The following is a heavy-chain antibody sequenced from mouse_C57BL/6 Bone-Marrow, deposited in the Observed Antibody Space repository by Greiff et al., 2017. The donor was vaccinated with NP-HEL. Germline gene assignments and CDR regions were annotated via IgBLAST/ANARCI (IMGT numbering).Heavy chain of an antibody. Sequence: QVQLQQSGAELVKPGASVKMSCKASGYTFTSYWITWVKQRPGQGLEWIGDIYPGSGSTNYNEKFKSKATLTVDTSSSTAYMQLSSLTSEDSAVYYCAGIYYGNYYAMDYWGQGTSVTVSS. D-gene: IGHD2-1*01. J-gene: IGHJ4*01. V-gene: IGHV1-55*01. CDR2: IYPGSGST. CDR3: AGIYYGNYYAMDY. CDR1: GYTFTSYW.